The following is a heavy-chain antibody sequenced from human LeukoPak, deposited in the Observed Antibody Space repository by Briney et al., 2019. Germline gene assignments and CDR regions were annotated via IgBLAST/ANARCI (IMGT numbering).Heavy chain of an antibody. CDR1: GGSISSSSYY. CDR3: ARGVVVIATDYFDY. V-gene: IGHV4-39*01. D-gene: IGHD2-21*01. Sequence: SETLSLTCTVSGGSISSSSYYWGWIRQPPGKGLEWIGSIYYSGSTYYNPFLKSRVTISVDTSKNQSSLKLSSVTAADTAVYYCARGVVVIATDYFDYWGQGTLVTVSS. J-gene: IGHJ4*02. CDR2: IYYSGST.